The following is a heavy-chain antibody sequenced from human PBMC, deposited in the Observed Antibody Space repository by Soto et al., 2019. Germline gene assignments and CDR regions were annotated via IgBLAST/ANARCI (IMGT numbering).Heavy chain of an antibody. CDR3: ARWESSDWYLGI. Sequence: EVQLVESGGGLVQPGGSLRLSCAGSGCTFSGYWMTWVRQPPGKGLEWVASVNQDGTQKFYVDSVKGRFTISRDNAKNSLFLQMISLRAEDTAVYYCARWESSDWYLGIWGQGTLVTVSS. J-gene: IGHJ4*02. CDR2: VNQDGTQK. CDR1: GCTFSGYW. V-gene: IGHV3-7*03. D-gene: IGHD6-19*01.